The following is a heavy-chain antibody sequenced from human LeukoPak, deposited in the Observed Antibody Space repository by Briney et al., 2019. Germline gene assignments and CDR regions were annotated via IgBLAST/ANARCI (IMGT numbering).Heavy chain of an antibody. V-gene: IGHV1-46*01. Sequence: ASVKVSCKASGYTFTSYYMHWVRQAPGQGLEWMGIINPSGGSTSYAQKLQGRVTMTRDTSTSTVYMELSSLRSEDTAVYYCARDSPTKIGSTTGDWFDPWGQGTLVTVSS. CDR3: ARDSPTKIGSTTGDWFDP. CDR1: GYTFTSYY. D-gene: IGHD2-2*01. J-gene: IGHJ5*02. CDR2: INPSGGST.